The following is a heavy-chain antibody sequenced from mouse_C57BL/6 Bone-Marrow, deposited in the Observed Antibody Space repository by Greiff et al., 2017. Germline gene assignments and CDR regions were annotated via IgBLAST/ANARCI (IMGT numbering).Heavy chain of an antibody. CDR1: GYSFTGYF. J-gene: IGHJ1*03. Sequence: EVQLQQSGPELVKPGDSVKISCKASGYSFTGYFMNWVMQSHGKSLEWIGRINPYNGDTFYNQKFKGKATLTVDKSSSTAHMELRSLTSEDSAVYYCARRHYYYGSSSPLRYFDVWGTGTTVTVSS. D-gene: IGHD1-1*01. CDR3: ARRHYYYGSSSPLRYFDV. CDR2: INPYNGDT. V-gene: IGHV1-20*01.